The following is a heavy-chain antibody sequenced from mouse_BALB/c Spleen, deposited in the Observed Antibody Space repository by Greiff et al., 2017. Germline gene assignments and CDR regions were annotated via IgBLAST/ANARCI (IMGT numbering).Heavy chain of an antibody. CDR3: ARGWSNWAWFAY. CDR2: ISDGGSYT. J-gene: IGHJ3*01. CDR1: GFTFSDYY. V-gene: IGHV5-4*02. D-gene: IGHD4-1*01. Sequence: EVKLVESGGGLVKPGGSLKLSCAASGFTFSDYYMYWVRQTPEKRLEWVATISDGGSYTYYPDSVKGRFTISRDNAKNNLYLQMSSLKSEDTAMYYCARGWSNWAWFAYWGQGTLVTVSA.